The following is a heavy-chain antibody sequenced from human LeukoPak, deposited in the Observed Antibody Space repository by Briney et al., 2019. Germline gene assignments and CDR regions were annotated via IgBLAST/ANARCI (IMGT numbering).Heavy chain of an antibody. D-gene: IGHD3-10*01. CDR1: GGSINSNNYY. V-gene: IGHV4-39*07. Sequence: SETLSLACTVSGGSINSNNYYWGWIRQPPGKGLEWIGTIYYSGSTYYNPSLKSRVTMSVDTSKNQFSLKLSSVTAADTAVYYCAREGILFDYWGQGTLVTVSS. CDR2: IYYSGST. J-gene: IGHJ4*02. CDR3: AREGILFDY.